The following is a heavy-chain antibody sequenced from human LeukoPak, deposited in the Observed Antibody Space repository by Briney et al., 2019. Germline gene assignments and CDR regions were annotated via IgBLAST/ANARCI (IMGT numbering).Heavy chain of an antibody. CDR3: ARHFLPGYRDAFDI. CDR2: IYYSGST. D-gene: IGHD5-18*01. V-gene: IGHV4-61*01. J-gene: IGHJ3*02. CDR1: GGSISSGSYY. Sequence: SQTLSPTCTVSGGSISSGSYYWSWIRQPPGKGLEWIGYIYYSGSTNYNPSLKSRVTISVDTSKNQFSLKLSSVTAADTAVYYCARHFLPGYRDAFDIWGQGTMVTVSS.